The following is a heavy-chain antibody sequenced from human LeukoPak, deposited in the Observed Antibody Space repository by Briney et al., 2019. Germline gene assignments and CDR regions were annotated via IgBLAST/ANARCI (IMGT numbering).Heavy chain of an antibody. J-gene: IGHJ4*02. CDR3: ARAGLAAAGISFDY. Sequence: LGGSLRLSCAASGFTFSSYEMNWVRQAPGKGLEWVSYISSSGSTIYYADSVKGRFTISRDNAKNSLYLQMNSLRAEDTAVYYCARAGLAAAGISFDYWGQGTLVTVSS. CDR1: GFTFSSYE. D-gene: IGHD6-13*01. CDR2: ISSSGSTI. V-gene: IGHV3-48*03.